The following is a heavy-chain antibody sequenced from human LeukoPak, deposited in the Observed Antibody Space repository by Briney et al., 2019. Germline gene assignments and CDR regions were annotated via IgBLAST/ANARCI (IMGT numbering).Heavy chain of an antibody. J-gene: IGHJ4*02. V-gene: IGHV3-21*01. Sequence: PGGSLRLSCAASGFTFSSYSMNWVRQAPGKGLEWVSSISSSSSYIYYADSVKGRFTISRDNAKNSLYLQMNSLRAEDTAVYYCARAKGDSSAPRPFDYWGQGTLVTVSS. D-gene: IGHD3-22*01. CDR1: GFTFSSYS. CDR3: ARAKGDSSAPRPFDY. CDR2: ISSSSSYI.